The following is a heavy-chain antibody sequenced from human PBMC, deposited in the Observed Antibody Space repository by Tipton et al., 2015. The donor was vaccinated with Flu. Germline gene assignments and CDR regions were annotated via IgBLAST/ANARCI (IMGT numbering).Heavy chain of an antibody. J-gene: IGHJ3*02. Sequence: SLRLSCAASGFTVSSNYMIWVRQAPGKGLEWVSVIYSGGSTNYADSVKGRFTIASDNSKNTLYLQMNSLRAEDTAVYYCARGYEELSIWCQGTMVTVSS. CDR1: GFTVSSNY. CDR2: IYSGGST. CDR3: ARGYEELSI. V-gene: IGHV3-53*01. D-gene: IGHD3-16*02.